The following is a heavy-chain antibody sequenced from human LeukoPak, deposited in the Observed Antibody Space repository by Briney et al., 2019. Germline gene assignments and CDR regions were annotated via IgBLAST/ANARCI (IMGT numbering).Heavy chain of an antibody. CDR3: ARGRSSGSRYFDY. J-gene: IGHJ4*02. CDR2: IIPIFGTA. Sequence: ASVKVSCKASGGTFSSYAISWVRQAPGQGLEWMGGIIPIFGTANYAQKFQGRVTITADESTSTAYMELSSLRSEDTAVYYCARGRSSGSRYFDYWGQGTLVTVSS. V-gene: IGHV1-69*01. CDR1: GGTFSSYA. D-gene: IGHD2-15*01.